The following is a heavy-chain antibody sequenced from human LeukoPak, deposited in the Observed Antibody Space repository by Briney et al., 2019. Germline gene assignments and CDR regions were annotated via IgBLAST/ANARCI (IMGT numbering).Heavy chain of an antibody. Sequence: GESLKISCKGSGYSFTSYWIGWVRQMPGKGLEYMGIIHPGDSDTRYSPSFQGQVTISVDRSSSTAYIQWSRLKASDTAMYYCATHPGGLQSGFDNWGQGTLVTVSS. J-gene: IGHJ4*02. V-gene: IGHV5-51*01. CDR1: GYSFTSYW. D-gene: IGHD5-24*01. CDR2: IHPGDSDT. CDR3: ATHPGGLQSGFDN.